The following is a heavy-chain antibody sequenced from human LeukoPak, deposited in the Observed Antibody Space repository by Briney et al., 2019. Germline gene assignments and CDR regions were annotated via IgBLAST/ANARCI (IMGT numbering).Heavy chain of an antibody. CDR1: GGTFSSYT. CDR3: ARDSPVLGFDP. CDR2: IIPILGIG. D-gene: IGHD1-1*01. J-gene: IGHJ5*02. V-gene: IGHV1-69*04. Sequence: ASVKVSCKASGGTFSSYTISWVRQAPGQGLEWMGRIIPILGIGNYAQKFQGRVTITADKSTSTAYMELSSLRSEDTAVYYCARDSPVLGFDPWGQGTLVTVSS.